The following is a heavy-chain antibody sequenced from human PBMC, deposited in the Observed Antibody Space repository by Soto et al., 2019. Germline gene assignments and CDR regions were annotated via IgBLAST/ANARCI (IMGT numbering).Heavy chain of an antibody. CDR3: AKGAGIAVAGYYFDY. CDR2: ISYDGSNK. V-gene: IGHV3-30*18. D-gene: IGHD6-19*01. Sequence: QVQLVESGGGVVQPGRSLRLSCAASGFTFSSYGMHWVRQAPGKGLEWVAVISYDGSNKYYADSVKGRFTISRDNSKNTLYLQMNRLRAEDTAVYYCAKGAGIAVAGYYFDYWGQGTLVTVSS. CDR1: GFTFSSYG. J-gene: IGHJ4*02.